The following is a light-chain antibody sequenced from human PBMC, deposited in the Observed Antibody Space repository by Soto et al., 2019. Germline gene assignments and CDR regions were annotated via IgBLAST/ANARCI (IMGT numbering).Light chain of an antibody. V-gene: IGKV3-11*01. J-gene: IGKJ2*02. CDR1: QSVSNY. CDR2: GAS. Sequence: EIVLTQSPATLSLSPGERATLSCRASQSVSNYLAWYQQKPGQAPRLLIYGASNRATGIPARFTGSGSGTDFTLTISSLGPEDFAVYYCQHRGEWPRTFGQGTKLEIK. CDR3: QHRGEWPRT.